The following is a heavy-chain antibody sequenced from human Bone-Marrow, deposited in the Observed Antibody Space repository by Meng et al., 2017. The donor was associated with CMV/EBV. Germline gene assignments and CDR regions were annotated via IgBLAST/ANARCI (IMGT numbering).Heavy chain of an antibody. Sequence: GSLRLSCTVSGGSVSSGSYYWSWIRQPPGKGLEWIGYIYYSGSTNYNPSLKSRVTISVDTSKNQFSLKLSSVTAADTAVYYCARGTYCGGDCGPHDYYFDYWGQGTLVTVSS. CDR2: IYYSGST. CDR3: ARGTYCGGDCGPHDYYFDY. V-gene: IGHV4-61*01. CDR1: GGSVSSGSYY. D-gene: IGHD2-21*01. J-gene: IGHJ4*02.